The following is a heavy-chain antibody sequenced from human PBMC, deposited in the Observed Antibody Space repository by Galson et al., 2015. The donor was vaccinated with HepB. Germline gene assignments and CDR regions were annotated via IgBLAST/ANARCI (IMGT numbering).Heavy chain of an antibody. CDR1: GFTFSSYA. CDR3: ARGVYGSRVGLDY. CDR2: ISYDGSNK. Sequence: SLRLSCAASGFTFSSYAMHWVRQAPGKGLEWVAVISYDGSNKYYADSVKGRFTISRDNSKNTLYLQMNSLRAEDTAVYYCARGVYGSRVGLDYWGQGTLVTVSS. V-gene: IGHV3-30-3*01. D-gene: IGHD6-13*01. J-gene: IGHJ4*02.